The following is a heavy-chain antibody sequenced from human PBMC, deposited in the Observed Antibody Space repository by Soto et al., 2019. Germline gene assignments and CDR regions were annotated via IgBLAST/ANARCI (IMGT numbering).Heavy chain of an antibody. D-gene: IGHD3-3*01. Sequence: ASVEVCCKASGYGFASCGSSWVRQAPGQGLEWMGWISAYNGNTNYAQKLQGRVTMTTDTSTSTAYMELRSLRSDDTAVYYCARDVGIDFWSGYYNDYYYYGMGVWGQGTTVTVSS. CDR3: ARDVGIDFWSGYYNDYYYYGMGV. CDR1: GYGFASCG. CDR2: ISAYNGNT. V-gene: IGHV1-18*01. J-gene: IGHJ6*02.